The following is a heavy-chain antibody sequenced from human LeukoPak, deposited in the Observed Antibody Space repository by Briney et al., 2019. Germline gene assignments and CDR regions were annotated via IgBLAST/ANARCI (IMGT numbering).Heavy chain of an antibody. D-gene: IGHD5-18*01. Sequence: GGSLRLSCAASGFTFDDYAMHWVRQAPGKGLEWVSGISWNSGSIDYADSVKGRFTISRDNSKNSLYLQMNSLRAEDTALYYCAKDGGQYSYGYYFDYWGQGTLVTVSS. J-gene: IGHJ4*02. CDR1: GFTFDDYA. CDR2: ISWNSGSI. V-gene: IGHV3-9*01. CDR3: AKDGGQYSYGYYFDY.